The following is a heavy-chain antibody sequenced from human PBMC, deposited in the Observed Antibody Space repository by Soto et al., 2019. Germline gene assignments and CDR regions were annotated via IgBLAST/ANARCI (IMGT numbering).Heavy chain of an antibody. CDR3: GRASGWYVDY. Sequence: SVKVSCKASGYTFTSYAMHWVRQAPGQRLEWMGWINAGNGNTKYSQKFQGRVTITRDTSASTAHMELSSLRSEDTAVDYCGRASGWYVDYWGQGTLVTLSS. D-gene: IGHD6-19*01. CDR2: INAGNGNT. J-gene: IGHJ4*02. CDR1: GYTFTSYA. V-gene: IGHV1-3*01.